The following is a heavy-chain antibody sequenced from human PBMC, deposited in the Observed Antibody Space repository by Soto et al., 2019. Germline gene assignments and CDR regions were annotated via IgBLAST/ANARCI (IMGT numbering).Heavy chain of an antibody. V-gene: IGHV4-59*01. CDR3: AREAGYYDRSGYNWFDP. J-gene: IGHJ5*02. Sequence: SETLSLTCAVSGGSISHYYWSWIRQPPGKGLWLVVYIYYCGSTIYNPSVKSRVTISLDTSKNLFSLIVSSVTAADTAVYYCAREAGYYDRSGYNWFDPWGQGIQVTVSS. CDR1: GGSISHYY. D-gene: IGHD3-22*01. CDR2: IYYCGST.